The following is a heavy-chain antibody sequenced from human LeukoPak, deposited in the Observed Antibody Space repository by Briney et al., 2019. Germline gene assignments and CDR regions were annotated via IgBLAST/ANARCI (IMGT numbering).Heavy chain of an antibody. D-gene: IGHD3-3*01. V-gene: IGHV3-11*04. J-gene: IGHJ6*03. CDR3: ARRSFLENTYYDFWSAKYSYYMDV. CDR1: GFTFSDYY. Sequence: PGGSLRLSCAASGFTFSDYYMSWFRQAPGKGLEWVSYISSSGSTIYYADSVKGRFTISRDNAKNSLYLQMNSLRAEDTAVYYCARRSFLENTYYDFWSAKYSYYMDVWGKGTTVTVSS. CDR2: ISSSGSTI.